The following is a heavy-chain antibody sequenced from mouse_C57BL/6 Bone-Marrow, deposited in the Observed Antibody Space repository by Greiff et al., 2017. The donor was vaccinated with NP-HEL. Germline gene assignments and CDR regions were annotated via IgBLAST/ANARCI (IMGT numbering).Heavy chain of an antibody. V-gene: IGHV5-6*02. CDR1: GFTFSSYG. J-gene: IGHJ4*01. CDR3: ASYDGYYYYAMDY. Sequence: DVKLVESGGNLVKPGGSLKLSCAASGFTFSSYGMSWVRQTPDKRLEWVATISSGGSYTYYPDSVKGRFTISRDNAKNTLYLQMSSLKSEDTAMYYCASYDGYYYYAMDYWGQGTSVTVSS. D-gene: IGHD2-3*01. CDR2: ISSGGSYT.